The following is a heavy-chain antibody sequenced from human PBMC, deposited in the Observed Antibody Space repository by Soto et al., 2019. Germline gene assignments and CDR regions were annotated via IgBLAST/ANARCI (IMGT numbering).Heavy chain of an antibody. J-gene: IGHJ4*02. CDR2: INSDGSST. D-gene: IGHD3-16*01. CDR1: GFTFSSYW. V-gene: IGHV3-74*01. Sequence: PGGSLRLSCAASGFTFSSYWMHWVRQAPGKGLVWVSRINSDGSSTSYADSVKGRFTISRDNAKNTLYLQMNSLRAEDTAVYYCAKDRLAGGFDYWGQGTLVTVSS. CDR3: AKDRLAGGFDY.